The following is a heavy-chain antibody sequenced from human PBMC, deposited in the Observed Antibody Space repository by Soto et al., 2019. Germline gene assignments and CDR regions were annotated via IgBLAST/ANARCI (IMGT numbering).Heavy chain of an antibody. V-gene: IGHV3-33*01. CDR1: DFAFSNYG. Sequence: VGSLRLSCVASDFAFSNYGMHWVRQAPGKGLEWVAVIWYDGSNKYYADSVKGRFTISRDNSKNTLYLQMNSLRAEDTAVYYCARGPGVYYDFWSGYYIVAPGSNDYYYYGMDVWGQGTTVTVSS. CDR2: IWYDGSNK. CDR3: ARGPGVYYDFWSGYYIVAPGSNDYYYYGMDV. D-gene: IGHD3-3*01. J-gene: IGHJ6*02.